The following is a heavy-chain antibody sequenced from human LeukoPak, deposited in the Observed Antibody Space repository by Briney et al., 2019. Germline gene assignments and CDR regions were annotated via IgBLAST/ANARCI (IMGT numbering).Heavy chain of an antibody. CDR3: ARVGDGYNSGPTSATDAFDI. Sequence: PSETLSLTCTVSGGSISSGGYYWSWIRQHPGKGLEWIGYIYYSGSTYYNPSLKSRVTISVDTSKNQFSLKLSSVTAADTAVYYCARVGDGYNSGPTSATDAFDIWGQGTMVTVSS. CDR2: IYYSGST. D-gene: IGHD5-24*01. J-gene: IGHJ3*02. CDR1: GGSISSGGYY. V-gene: IGHV4-31*03.